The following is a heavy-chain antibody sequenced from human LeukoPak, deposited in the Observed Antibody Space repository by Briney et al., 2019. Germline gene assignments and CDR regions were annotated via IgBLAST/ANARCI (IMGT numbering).Heavy chain of an antibody. V-gene: IGHV3-23*01. Sequence: GGSLRLSCTASGFIFNNFGLMWVRQAPGKGLEWVSAISNDGGGTTYADFVKGRLPLSRDNSQNTLFMQMNSLRAEDTALYYCAKGSSGYFADLWGQGTLVTVSS. CDR3: AKGSSGYFADL. J-gene: IGHJ5*02. CDR2: ISNDGGGT. D-gene: IGHD3-22*01. CDR1: GFIFNNFG.